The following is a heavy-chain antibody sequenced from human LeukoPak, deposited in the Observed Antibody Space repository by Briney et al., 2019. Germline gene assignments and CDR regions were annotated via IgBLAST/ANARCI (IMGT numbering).Heavy chain of an antibody. J-gene: IGHJ4*02. V-gene: IGHV3-21*04. CDR3: TSGNYYSFDN. CDR1: GLTFSSYS. Sequence: GGSLRLSCAASGLTFSSYSMNWVRQAPGKGLEWVSSISRSSTYISYADSVKGRFTISRDNAKNSLYLQMNSLKTEDTAVYYCTSGNYYSFDNWGQGTLVTVSS. D-gene: IGHD1-26*01. CDR2: ISRSSTYI.